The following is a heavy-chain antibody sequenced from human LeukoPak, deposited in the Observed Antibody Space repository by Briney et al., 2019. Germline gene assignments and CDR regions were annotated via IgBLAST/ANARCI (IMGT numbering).Heavy chain of an antibody. CDR1: GYSFTSYW. CDR3: ARGYYYDSSGYYYDAFDI. CDR2: IYPGDSDT. J-gene: IGHJ3*02. D-gene: IGHD3-22*01. V-gene: IGHV5-51*01. Sequence: GESLEISCKGSGYSFTSYWIGWVRQMPGKGLEWMGIIYPGDSDTRYSPSFQGQVTISADKSISTAYLQWSSLKASDTAMYYCARGYYYDSSGYYYDAFDIWGQGTMVTVSS.